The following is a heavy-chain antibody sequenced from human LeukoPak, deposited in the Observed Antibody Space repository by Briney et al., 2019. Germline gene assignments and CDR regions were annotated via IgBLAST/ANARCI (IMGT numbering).Heavy chain of an antibody. V-gene: IGHV3-7*01. CDR3: ARDGVAPGLYFGN. CDR2: INQDGSDK. D-gene: IGHD6-13*01. Sequence: GGSLRLSCAVSGFTFSDYWMTWVRPSPGRGLEWLANINQDGSDKYYVDSVKGRFTISRDNAQNSLYLQMNSLRAEDTALYYCARDGVAPGLYFGNWGQGTLVTVSS. J-gene: IGHJ4*02. CDR1: GFTFSDYW.